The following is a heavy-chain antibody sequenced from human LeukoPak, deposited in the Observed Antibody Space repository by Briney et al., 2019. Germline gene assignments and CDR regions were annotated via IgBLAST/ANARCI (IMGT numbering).Heavy chain of an antibody. Sequence: SGGSLRLSCAASGFIFNSYGMHWVRQAPGKGLEWVAFIRYDGSNKYYADSVKGRFTISRDNSKNTLYLQMNSLRAEDTAVYYCASYGRSWFGKEGDADYWGQGTLVTVSS. D-gene: IGHD3-10*01. CDR3: ASYGRSWFGKEGDADY. CDR1: GFIFNSYG. J-gene: IGHJ4*02. V-gene: IGHV3-30*02. CDR2: IRYDGSNK.